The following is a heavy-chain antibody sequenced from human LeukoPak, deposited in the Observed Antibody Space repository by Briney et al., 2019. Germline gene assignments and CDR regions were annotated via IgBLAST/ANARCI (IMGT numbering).Heavy chain of an antibody. CDR3: AYSRMVRGVIRKVDY. Sequence: GASVKVSCKASGYTFTSYYMHWVRQAPGQGHEWMGIINPSGGSTSYAQKFQGRVTMTRDTSTSTVYMELSSLRSEDTAGYYCAYSRMVRGVIRKVDYWGQGTLVTVSS. D-gene: IGHD3-10*01. CDR2: INPSGGST. V-gene: IGHV1-46*01. CDR1: GYTFTSYY. J-gene: IGHJ4*02.